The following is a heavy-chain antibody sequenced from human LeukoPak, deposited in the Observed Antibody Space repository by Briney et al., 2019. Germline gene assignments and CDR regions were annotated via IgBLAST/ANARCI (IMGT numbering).Heavy chain of an antibody. CDR1: GGSISSYY. Sequence: PSETLSLTCTVSGGSISSYYWSWIRQPPGKGLEWIGYIYYSGSTNYNPSLKSQVTISVDTSKNQFSLKLSSVTAADTAVYYCARLRWELFPSFDHWGQGTLVTVSS. V-gene: IGHV4-59*08. J-gene: IGHJ4*02. CDR3: ARLRWELFPSFDH. D-gene: IGHD1-26*01. CDR2: IYYSGST.